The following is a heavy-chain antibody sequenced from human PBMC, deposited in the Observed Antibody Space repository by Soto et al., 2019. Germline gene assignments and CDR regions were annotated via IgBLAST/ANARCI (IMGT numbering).Heavy chain of an antibody. Sequence: SGGSLRLSCAGSGFIFKNYALNWVRQAPGKGLEWVASITRDGYNKYYADSVKGRFTISRDNSRDTLSLQMTALTIEDSSVYYCTKSSGGSSSVGMDYWGQGTRVTVYS. CDR2: ITRDGYNK. V-gene: IGHV3-30*04. CDR3: TKSSGGSSSVGMDY. CDR1: GFIFKNYA. D-gene: IGHD6-6*01. J-gene: IGHJ4*02.